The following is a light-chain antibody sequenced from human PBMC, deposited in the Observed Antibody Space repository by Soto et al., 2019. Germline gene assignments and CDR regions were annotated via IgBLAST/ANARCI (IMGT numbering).Light chain of an antibody. CDR3: QQANSFPRT. CDR1: QGISNW. J-gene: IGKJ2*01. CDR2: AAS. Sequence: DIQMTQSPCSVSASVGDRVTITCRASQGISNWLAWYQQKPGKARNLLIYAASNLESGVPSRFSGSGSGTDFTLTISSLRPEDFATYYCQQANSFPRTFGQGTKVEIK. V-gene: IGKV1-12*01.